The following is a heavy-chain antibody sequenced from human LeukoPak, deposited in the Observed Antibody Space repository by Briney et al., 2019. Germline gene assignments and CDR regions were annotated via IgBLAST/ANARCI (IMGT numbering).Heavy chain of an antibody. CDR3: AKWGDYDILTGYYDSDY. CDR2: IWHDGSHK. CDR1: GFAFNTYA. D-gene: IGHD3-9*01. Sequence: GGSLRLSCAASGFAFNTYAMHWVRQAPGQGLEWVALIWHDGSHKFYSNSVRGQFTISRDNSKNTVYLQMNSLRAEDTAVYYCAKWGDYDILTGYYDSDYWGQGTLVTVSS. J-gene: IGHJ4*02. V-gene: IGHV3-33*06.